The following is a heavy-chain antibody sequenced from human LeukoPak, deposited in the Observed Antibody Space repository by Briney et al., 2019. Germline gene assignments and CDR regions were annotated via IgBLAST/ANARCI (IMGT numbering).Heavy chain of an antibody. CDR2: TSAYNGNT. CDR3: ARFGLGKHIEVAGIPFDI. Sequence: AASVKVSCKASGYTFTSYGISWVRQAPGQGLDWMGWTSAYNGNTNNAQKLQGRVTMTTDTSMSTAYMELRSLRSDDTALYYCARFGLGKHIEVAGIPFDIWGQGTMVTVSS. J-gene: IGHJ3*02. CDR1: GYTFTSYG. D-gene: IGHD6-19*01. V-gene: IGHV1-18*01.